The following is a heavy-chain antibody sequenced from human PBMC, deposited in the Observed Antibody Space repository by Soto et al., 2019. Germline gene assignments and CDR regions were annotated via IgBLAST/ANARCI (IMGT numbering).Heavy chain of an antibody. J-gene: IGHJ4*02. CDR3: ARVKVTIFGVVIIGPNYFDY. Sequence: ASVKVSCKASGYTFTSYGISWVRQAPGQGLEWMGWISAYNGNTNYAQKLQGRVTMTTDTSTSTAYMKLRTLRSDDTAVYYCARVKVTIFGVVIIGPNYFDYWGQGTLVTVSS. CDR1: GYTFTSYG. D-gene: IGHD3-3*01. V-gene: IGHV1-18*01. CDR2: ISAYNGNT.